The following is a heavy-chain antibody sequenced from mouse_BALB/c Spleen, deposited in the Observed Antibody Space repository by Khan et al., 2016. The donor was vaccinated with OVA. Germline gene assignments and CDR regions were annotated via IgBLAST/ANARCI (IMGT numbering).Heavy chain of an antibody. J-gene: IGHJ2*01. CDR3: ARPAYDGYYDY. D-gene: IGHD2-3*01. Sequence: VQLKESGPELVRPGVSVKISCKGSGYTFTDYAIYWVKQSHAKSLEWVGLISTYSGNTNYNQKFKVKATMTVDKSSSTAYMELARLTSEDSAIYYCARPAYDGYYDYWGQGTTLTVSS. CDR2: ISTYSGNT. CDR1: GYTFTDYA. V-gene: IGHV1S137*01.